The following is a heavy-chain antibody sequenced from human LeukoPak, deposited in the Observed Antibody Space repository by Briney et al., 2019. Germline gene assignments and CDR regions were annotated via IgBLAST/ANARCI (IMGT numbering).Heavy chain of an antibody. CDR1: GYTFTSYD. Sequence: ASVKVSCKASGYTFTSYDINWVREATGQGLEWMGWMNPNSGNTGYAQKFQGRVAMTRNTSISTAYMELSSLRSEDTAVYYCARVVRPIFGVVTEYYFDYWGQGTLVTVSS. J-gene: IGHJ4*02. V-gene: IGHV1-8*01. CDR3: ARVVRPIFGVVTEYYFDY. D-gene: IGHD3-3*01. CDR2: MNPNSGNT.